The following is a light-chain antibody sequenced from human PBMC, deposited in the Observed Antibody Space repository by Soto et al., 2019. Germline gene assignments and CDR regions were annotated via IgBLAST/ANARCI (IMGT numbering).Light chain of an antibody. CDR3: QQANSFPYT. V-gene: IGKV1-12*01. CDR2: AAS. CDR1: QGVSNW. Sequence: DIQMTHSPSSVSASVGDRVTITCRASQGVSNWLAWYQQKPGKAPKLLIYAASTLRSGVPSRFRGSGSGTDFTFTISSLQPEDFATYYCQQANSFPYTFGQGTKLEIK. J-gene: IGKJ2*01.